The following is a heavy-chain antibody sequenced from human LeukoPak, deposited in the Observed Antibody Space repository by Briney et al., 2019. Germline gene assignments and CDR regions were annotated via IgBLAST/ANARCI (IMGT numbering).Heavy chain of an antibody. CDR2: INHNGST. CDR1: GGSFSGYY. V-gene: IGHV4-34*01. Sequence: PSETLSLTCAVYGGSFSGYYWSWIRQPPGKGLEWIGEINHNGSTNYNPSLKSRVTILVDTSKNQFSLKLSSVTAADTAVYYCARGYSSSWYWSPYYYYYGMDVWGQGTTVTVSS. D-gene: IGHD6-13*01. CDR3: ARGYSSSWYWSPYYYYYGMDV. J-gene: IGHJ6*02.